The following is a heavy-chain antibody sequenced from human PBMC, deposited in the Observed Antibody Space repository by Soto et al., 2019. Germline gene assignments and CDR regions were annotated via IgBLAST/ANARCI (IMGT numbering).Heavy chain of an antibody. Sequence: YTLTRYIFDWVGPATGQGLEWMGWMNPNSGNTGYAQKFQGRVTMTRNTSISTAYMELSSLRSEDTAVYYCASYNQRGYYGMDVWGQGTTVTVSS. CDR3: ASYNQRGYYGMDV. D-gene: IGHD1-20*01. V-gene: IGHV1-8*01. J-gene: IGHJ6*02. CDR1: YTLTRYI. CDR2: MNPNSGNT.